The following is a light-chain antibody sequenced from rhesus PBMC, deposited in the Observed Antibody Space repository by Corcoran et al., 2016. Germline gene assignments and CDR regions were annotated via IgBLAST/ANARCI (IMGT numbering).Light chain of an antibody. CDR2: EET. CDR3: RSFAGDGRFYI. J-gene: IGLJ1*01. CDR1: SRDFGYYNS. Sequence: QAAPTQSPSVSGSAGQSVTLFCTGTSRDFGYYNSVSWYQQYPGKAPKLMIYEETKPPSGVSDRFSGSKSGNTASLTTSGLQTEDEADYYCRSFAGDGRFYIFGAGTRLTVL. V-gene: IGLV2-19*02.